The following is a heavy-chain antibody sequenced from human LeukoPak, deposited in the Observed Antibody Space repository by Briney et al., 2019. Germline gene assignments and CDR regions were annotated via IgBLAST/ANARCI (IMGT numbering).Heavy chain of an antibody. CDR1: GGSITSSSYY. CDR2: IYYSGST. Sequence: PSETLSLTCTVSGGSITSSSYYWGWIRQPPGKGLEWIGSIYYSGSTYYNPSLKSRVTISVDTSKNQFSLKLSSVTAADTAVYYCARDVILEWLPFDYWGQGTLVTVSS. CDR3: ARDVILEWLPFDY. V-gene: IGHV4-39*02. D-gene: IGHD3-3*01. J-gene: IGHJ4*02.